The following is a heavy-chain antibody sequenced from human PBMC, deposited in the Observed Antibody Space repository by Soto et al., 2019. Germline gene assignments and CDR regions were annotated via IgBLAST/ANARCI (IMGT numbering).Heavy chain of an antibody. V-gene: IGHV3-30*18. CDR3: AQRGGQLQSFDY. Sequence: GGSLRLSCAASGFTFSSYGMHWVRQAPGKGLEWVAVIPYDGSNKYYADSVKGRFTISRDNSKNTLYLQMNSLRAEDTAVYYCAQRGGQLQSFDYWGQGTLVTVYS. D-gene: IGHD1-1*01. J-gene: IGHJ4*02. CDR1: GFTFSSYG. CDR2: IPYDGSNK.